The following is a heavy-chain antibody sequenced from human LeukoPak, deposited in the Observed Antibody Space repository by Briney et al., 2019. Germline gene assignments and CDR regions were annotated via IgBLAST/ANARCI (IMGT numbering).Heavy chain of an antibody. CDR1: GGSISTYY. Sequence: SETLSLTCTVSGGSISTYYWTWIRQTPDKGLQFIGSFYHTGSTNYNPSLESAVTISEDTSKNQISLELRSVTAADTAVYYCATSIGWPNVFDHWGQGILVTVSS. D-gene: IGHD2-21*01. J-gene: IGHJ4*02. V-gene: IGHV4-59*01. CDR3: ATSIGWPNVFDH. CDR2: FYHTGST.